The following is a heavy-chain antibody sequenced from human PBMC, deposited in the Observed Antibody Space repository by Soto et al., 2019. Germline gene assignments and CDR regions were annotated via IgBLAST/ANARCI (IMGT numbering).Heavy chain of an antibody. CDR3: AASPRWFGELSFAFDI. Sequence: SVKVSCKASGFTFTSSAMQWVRLARGQRLEWIGWIVVGSGNTNYAQKFQERVTITRDMSTSTAYMELSSLRSEDTAVYYCAASPRWFGELSFAFDIWGQGTMVTVSS. J-gene: IGHJ3*02. CDR1: GFTFTSSA. D-gene: IGHD3-10*01. V-gene: IGHV1-58*02. CDR2: IVVGSGNT.